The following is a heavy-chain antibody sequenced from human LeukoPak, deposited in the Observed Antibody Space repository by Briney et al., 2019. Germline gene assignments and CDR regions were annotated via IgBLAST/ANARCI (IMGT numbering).Heavy chain of an antibody. J-gene: IGHJ3*02. Sequence: SETLSLTCAVYGGSFSGYYWSWIRQPPGKGLEWIGEINHSGSTNYNPSLKSRVTIPVDKSKNQFSLKLSSVTAADTAVYYCAIMVRGVTSAFDIWGQGTMVTVSS. D-gene: IGHD3-10*01. CDR3: AIMVRGVTSAFDI. CDR1: GGSFSGYY. V-gene: IGHV4-34*01. CDR2: INHSGST.